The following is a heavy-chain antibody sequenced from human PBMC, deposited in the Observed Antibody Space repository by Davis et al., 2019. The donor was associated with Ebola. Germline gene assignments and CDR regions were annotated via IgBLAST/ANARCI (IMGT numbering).Heavy chain of an antibody. CDR2: IRQDGSEK. Sequence: GESLKISCAASGFTFSNFWMSWVRQAPGKGLEWVANIRQDGSEKNYVDSVKGRFTISRDNAKNSLYLQMNSLRTEETDVYYCARDHGYNRFDPWGQGTLVTVSS. J-gene: IGHJ5*02. CDR3: ARDHGYNRFDP. V-gene: IGHV3-7*03. CDR1: GFTFSNFW.